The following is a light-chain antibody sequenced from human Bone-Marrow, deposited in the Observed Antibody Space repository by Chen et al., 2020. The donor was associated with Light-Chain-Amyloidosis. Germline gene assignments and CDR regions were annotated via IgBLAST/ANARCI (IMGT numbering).Light chain of an antibody. J-gene: IGLJ1*01. CDR2: EVT. CDR1: SSDVGGDNP. V-gene: IGLV2-14*01. CDR3: SSDTITNTLV. Sequence: QSALTQPASVYGSPGQSITISCTGTSSDVGGDNPVSWYQQHPDKAPKLMIYEVTNRPSWVPDRFSGSKSDNTASLTISGLQTEDEADYFCSSDTITNTLVFGSGTRVTVL.